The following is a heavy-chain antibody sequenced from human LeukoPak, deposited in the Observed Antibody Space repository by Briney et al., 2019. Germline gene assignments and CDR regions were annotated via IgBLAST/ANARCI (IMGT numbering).Heavy chain of an antibody. Sequence: GSLRLSCAASGFTFSSYGMHWVRQPPGKGLEWIGSIYYTGSTYYNPSLKSRVTISVDTSRNQFSLKVTSVTAADTAVYYCARHAFSSYYSPFDSWGQGTLVTVSS. D-gene: IGHD3-10*01. J-gene: IGHJ4*02. V-gene: IGHV4-39*01. CDR3: ARHAFSSYYSPFDS. CDR2: IYYTGST. CDR1: GFTFSSYG.